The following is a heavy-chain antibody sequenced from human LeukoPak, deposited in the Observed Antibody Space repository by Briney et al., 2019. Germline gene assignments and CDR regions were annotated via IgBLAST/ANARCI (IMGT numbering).Heavy chain of an antibody. CDR1: GYTFTSYG. D-gene: IGHD4-23*01. V-gene: IGHV1-18*01. Sequence: ASVKLSCKASGYTFTSYGISWVRQAPGQGLEWMGWISAYNGNTNYAQKLQGRVTMTTDTSTSTAYMELRSLRSDDTAVYYCARLSTVVTHFDYWGQGTLVTVSS. CDR3: ARLSTVVTHFDY. CDR2: ISAYNGNT. J-gene: IGHJ4*02.